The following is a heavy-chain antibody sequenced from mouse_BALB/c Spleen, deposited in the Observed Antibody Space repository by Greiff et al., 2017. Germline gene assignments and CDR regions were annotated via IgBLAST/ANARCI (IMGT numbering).Heavy chain of an antibody. CDR3: AREYYDYRAWFAY. CDR2: ISDGGSYT. V-gene: IGHV5-4*02. D-gene: IGHD2-4*01. Sequence: EVKLVESGGGLVKPGGSLKLSCAASGFTFSDYYMYWVRQTPEKRLEWVATISDGGSYTYYPDSVKGRFTISRDNAKNNLYLQMSSLKSEDTAMYYCAREYYDYRAWFAYWGQGTLVTVSA. J-gene: IGHJ3*01. CDR1: GFTFSDYY.